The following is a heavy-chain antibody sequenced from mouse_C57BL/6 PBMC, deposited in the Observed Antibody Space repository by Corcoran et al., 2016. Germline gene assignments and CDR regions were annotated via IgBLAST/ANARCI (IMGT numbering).Heavy chain of an antibody. CDR1: GYTFTDYY. CDR3: ARSYYYGSSPLYYAMDY. V-gene: IGHV1-76*01. Sequence: QVQLKQSGAELVRPGASVKLSCKASGYTFTDYYINWVKQRPGQGLEWIARIYPGSGNTYYNEKFKGKATLTAEKSSSTAYMQLSSLTSEDSAVYFCARSYYYGSSPLYYAMDYWGQGTSVTVSS. D-gene: IGHD1-1*01. CDR2: IYPGSGNT. J-gene: IGHJ4*01.